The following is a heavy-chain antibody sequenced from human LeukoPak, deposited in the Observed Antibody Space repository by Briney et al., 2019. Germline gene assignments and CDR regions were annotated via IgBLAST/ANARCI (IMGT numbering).Heavy chain of an antibody. D-gene: IGHD3-10*01. CDR2: IYSGGNT. CDR3: AKDHYYGSGSYFNWFDP. V-gene: IGHV3-53*05. CDR1: GFTVSSNS. Sequence: GGSLRLSCTVSGFTVSSNSWSWVRQAPGKGLEWVSFIYSGGNTHYSDSVKGRFTISRDNSKNTLYLQMNSLRAEDTAVYYCAKDHYYGSGSYFNWFDPWGQGTLVTVSS. J-gene: IGHJ5*02.